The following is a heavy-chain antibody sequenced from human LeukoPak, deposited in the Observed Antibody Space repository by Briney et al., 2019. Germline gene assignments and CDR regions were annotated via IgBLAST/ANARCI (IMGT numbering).Heavy chain of an antibody. CDR3: ARGLMHRYDSSGYYDPWGY. CDR1: GYTFTSYG. Sequence: ASVKVSCKASGYTFTSYGISWVRQAPGQGLEWMGWISAYNGNTNYAQKLQGRVTITTDTSTSTAYMELRSLRSDDTAVYYCARGLMHRYDSSGYYDPWGYWGQGTLVTVSS. V-gene: IGHV1-18*01. J-gene: IGHJ4*02. CDR2: ISAYNGNT. D-gene: IGHD3-22*01.